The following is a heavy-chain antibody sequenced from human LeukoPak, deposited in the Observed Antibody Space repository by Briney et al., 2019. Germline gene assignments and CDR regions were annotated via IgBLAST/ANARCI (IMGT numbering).Heavy chain of an antibody. D-gene: IGHD3-16*01. CDR1: GFTLSSYE. CDR3: ARDYDYVWGSYRDY. Sequence: GGSLRLSCAASGFTLSSYEMNWVRQAPGKGLEWVSYISSSGSTIYYADSVKGRFTISRDNAKNSLYLQMNSLRAEDTAVYYCARDYDYVWGSYRDYWGQGTLVTVSS. J-gene: IGHJ4*02. V-gene: IGHV3-48*03. CDR2: ISSSGSTI.